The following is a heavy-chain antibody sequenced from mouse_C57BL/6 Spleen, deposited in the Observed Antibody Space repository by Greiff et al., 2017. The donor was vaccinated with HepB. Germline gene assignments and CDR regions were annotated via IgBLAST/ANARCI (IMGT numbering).Heavy chain of an antibody. CDR2: ISYDGSN. D-gene: IGHD2-4*01. Sequence: EVQLQESGPGLVKPSQSLSLTCSVTGYSITSGYYWNWIRQFPGNKLEWMGYISYDGSNNYNPSIKNRISITRDTSKNQFFLKLNSVTTEDTASYYCASYYDYGLAMDYWGQGTSVTVSS. CDR3: ASYYDYGLAMDY. CDR1: GYSITSGYY. J-gene: IGHJ4*01. V-gene: IGHV3-6*01.